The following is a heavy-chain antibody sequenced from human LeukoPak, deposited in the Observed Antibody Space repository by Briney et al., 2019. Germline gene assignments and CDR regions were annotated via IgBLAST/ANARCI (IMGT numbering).Heavy chain of an antibody. D-gene: IGHD3-16*01. CDR2: IYHSGST. Sequence: PSETLSLTCAVSGGSISSSNWWSWVRQPPGKGLEWIGEIYHSGSTNYNPSLKSRVTMSVDTSKNQFSLQLRSVTDADTAVYYCARDSSHINDYAPYFFYYYMDVWGKGTTVTVSS. V-gene: IGHV4-4*02. CDR1: GGSISSSNW. CDR3: ARDSSHINDYAPYFFYYYMDV. J-gene: IGHJ6*03.